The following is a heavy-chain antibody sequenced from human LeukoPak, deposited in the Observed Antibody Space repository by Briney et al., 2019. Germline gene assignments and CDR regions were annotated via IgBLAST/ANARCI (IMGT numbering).Heavy chain of an antibody. CDR1: GFTFSSYT. J-gene: IGHJ4*02. V-gene: IGHV3-48*04. D-gene: IGHD3-16*01. CDR3: ARDAGGSYSDY. CDR2: ITSSSSII. Sequence: GGSLRLSCAASGFTFSSYTMNWVRQAPGKGLEWVSYITSSSSIIYYADSVKGRFTISRDNAKNSLYLQMNSLRAEDTAVYYCARDAGGSYSDYWGQGTLVTVSS.